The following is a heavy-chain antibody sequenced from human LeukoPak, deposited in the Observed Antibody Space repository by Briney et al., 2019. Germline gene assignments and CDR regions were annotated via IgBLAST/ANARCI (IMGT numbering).Heavy chain of an antibody. D-gene: IGHD3-9*01. J-gene: IGHJ3*02. CDR3: ATVNTIFSLSAFDI. Sequence: GASVKVSCKVSGYTLTQLSMHWVRQAPGKGLEWMGGFDPEDGETIYAQKFQGRVTMTEDTSTDTAYMELSSLRSEDTAVYYCATVNTIFSLSAFDIWGQGTMVTVSS. V-gene: IGHV1-24*01. CDR1: GYTLTQLS. CDR2: FDPEDGET.